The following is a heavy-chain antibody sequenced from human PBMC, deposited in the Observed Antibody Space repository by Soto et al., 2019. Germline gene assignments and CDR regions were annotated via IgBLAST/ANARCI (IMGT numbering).Heavy chain of an antibody. CDR1: GYTFSNFY. J-gene: IGHJ4*02. CDR2: INPSGGST. D-gene: IGHD3-22*01. Sequence: QVQLVQSGAEMKKPGASVKVSCKASGYTFSNFYIHWVRQAPGQGLEWMGIINPSGGSTSYAQKFQGRVTMTRDTSTSTVYMELSSLRSEDTAVHYCARADYYGSSGYHLDYWGQGTLVTVSS. V-gene: IGHV1-46*01. CDR3: ARADYYGSSGYHLDY.